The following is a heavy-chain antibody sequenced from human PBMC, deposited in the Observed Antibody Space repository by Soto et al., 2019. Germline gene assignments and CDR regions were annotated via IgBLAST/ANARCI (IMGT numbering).Heavy chain of an antibody. V-gene: IGHV4-59*08. D-gene: IGHD3-3*01. J-gene: IGHJ5*02. CDR1: GGSISSYY. Sequence: SETLSLTCTVSGGSISSYYWSWIRQPPGKGLEWIGYIYYSGSTNYNPSLKSRVTISVDTSKNQFSLKLSSVTAADTAVYYCARHREYYVFSRGYSVNWFDPWGQGTLITVS. CDR3: ARHREYYVFSRGYSVNWFDP. CDR2: IYYSGST.